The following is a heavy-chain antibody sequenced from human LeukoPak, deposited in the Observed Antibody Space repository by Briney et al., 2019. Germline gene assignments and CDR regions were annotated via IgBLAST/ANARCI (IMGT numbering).Heavy chain of an antibody. CDR1: GYTFSSYG. CDR2: IRDYNGHT. Sequence: ASVKVSCKASGYTFSSYGISWVRQAPGQGLEWMGWIRDYNGHTRYAQKFQGRVTMTTDTSTSTVYMELRSLRYDDTAVYYCARDEQWLVDYWGQGTLVTVSS. V-gene: IGHV1-18*01. CDR3: ARDEQWLVDY. J-gene: IGHJ4*02. D-gene: IGHD6-19*01.